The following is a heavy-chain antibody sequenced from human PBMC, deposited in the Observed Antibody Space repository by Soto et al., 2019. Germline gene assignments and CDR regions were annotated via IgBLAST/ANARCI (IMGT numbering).Heavy chain of an antibody. CDR3: ARERESYCSSTSCSPS. D-gene: IGHD2-2*01. Sequence: QVQLEESGGGVVQPGRSLRLSCEASGFTFNTYSMHWVRQPPGKGLEWLAAIWYDGTQKYYADSVKGRFIISRDNSKKTLYLEMNSLRAEDTAVYYCARERESYCSSTSCSPSWGQGTLVTVSS. J-gene: IGHJ5*02. V-gene: IGHV3-33*01. CDR2: IWYDGTQK. CDR1: GFTFNTYS.